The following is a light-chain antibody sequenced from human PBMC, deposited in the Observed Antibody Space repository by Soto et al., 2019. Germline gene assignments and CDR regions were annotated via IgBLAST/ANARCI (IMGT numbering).Light chain of an antibody. CDR3: QQYYSVPWT. J-gene: IGKJ1*01. Sequence: EIVMTQSPATLSVSPGERATLSCRASQSISSNLAWYQQKPGQAPRLLIYGTSTRASGIPARFSGSGSGTEFTLTISSLHSEDVAVYYCQQYYSVPWTFGHGTKVDNK. V-gene: IGKV3-15*01. CDR1: QSISSN. CDR2: GTS.